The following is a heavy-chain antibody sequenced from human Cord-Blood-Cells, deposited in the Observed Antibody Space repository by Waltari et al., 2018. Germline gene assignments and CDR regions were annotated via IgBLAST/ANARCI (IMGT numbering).Heavy chain of an antibody. CDR2: IYYSGRT. D-gene: IGHD4-4*01. CDR3: AREVYSNPYWYFDL. V-gene: IGHV4-59*01. J-gene: IGHJ2*01. Sequence: QVQLQESGPGLVKPSETLSLTCTVSGGSISSYYWRWIRQPPGKGLEWLGYIYYSGRTNYNPSLKSRVTISVDTSKNQFSLQLSSVTAADTAVYYCAREVYSNPYWYFDLWGRGTLVTVSS. CDR1: GGSISSYY.